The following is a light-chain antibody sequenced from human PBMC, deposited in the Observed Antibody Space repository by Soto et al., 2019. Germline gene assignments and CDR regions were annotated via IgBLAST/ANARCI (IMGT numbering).Light chain of an antibody. CDR3: SSYAGTHIV. V-gene: IGLV2-8*01. CDR1: SSDVGGYNF. CDR2: DVT. J-gene: IGLJ1*01. Sequence: QSALTQPPSASGSPGQSVTISCTGTSSDVGGYNFVSWYQQHPGKAPKLMIYDVTKRPSGVPDRFSGSKSGNTASLTVSGLQDEDEADYYCSSYAGTHIVFGTGTKVTVL.